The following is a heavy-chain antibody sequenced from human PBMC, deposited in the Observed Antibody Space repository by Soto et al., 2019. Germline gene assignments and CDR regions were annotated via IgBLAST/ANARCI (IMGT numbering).Heavy chain of an antibody. CDR2: INIDGSTT. Sequence: EVQLVESGGVSVQPGGSLRLSCAASGFSLSNYGMHWVRQAPGKGLVWVSRINIDGSTTTYSDSVKGRFTISKDNAKNTLYLQMNSLRDEDTDVYYCVRIRRGDGYTFGYWGEGTLVTVSS. V-gene: IGHV3-74*01. J-gene: IGHJ4*02. D-gene: IGHD5-12*01. CDR1: GFSLSNYG. CDR3: VRIRRGDGYTFGY.